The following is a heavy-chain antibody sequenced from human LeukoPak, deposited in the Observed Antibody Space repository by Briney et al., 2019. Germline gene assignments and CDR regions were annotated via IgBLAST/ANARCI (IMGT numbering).Heavy chain of an antibody. CDR2: ITSSGGIT. D-gene: IGHD2-21*02. J-gene: IGHJ5*02. V-gene: IGHV3-48*03. CDR1: GFTFNSHE. Sequence: PGGSLRLSCAASGFTFNSHEMHWVRQAPGKGLEWVSDITSSGGITYYADSVKGRFTVSRDNAKNSLFLQMNSLRAEDTAIYYCAGERNCGGDCYQGSWFDPWGQGTLVTVSS. CDR3: AGERNCGGDCYQGSWFDP.